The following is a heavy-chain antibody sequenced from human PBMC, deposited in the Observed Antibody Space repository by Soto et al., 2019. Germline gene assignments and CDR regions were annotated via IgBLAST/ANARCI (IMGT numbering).Heavy chain of an antibody. J-gene: IGHJ4*02. Sequence: GGSLRLSCAASGFTFSSYSMNWVRQAPGKGLEWVAHISYDGTNKHYADSVKGRLTISRDNSKNTLYLQMNSLTPEDTALYYCAKDSYYHDSSGYYIFDLWGQGTLVTVSS. CDR2: ISYDGTNK. D-gene: IGHD3-22*01. V-gene: IGHV3-30*18. CDR3: AKDSYYHDSSGYYIFDL. CDR1: GFTFSSYS.